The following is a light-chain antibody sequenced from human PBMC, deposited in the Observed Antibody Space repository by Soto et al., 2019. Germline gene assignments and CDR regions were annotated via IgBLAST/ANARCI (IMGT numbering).Light chain of an antibody. CDR2: LGS. J-gene: IGKJ1*01. V-gene: IGKV2-28*01. CDR3: MQALQTPKT. Sequence: DIVMTQSPLSLPVTPGEPASISCRSSQSLLHSNGYNYLDWYLQKPGQSPQLLIYLGSNRASGVPDRFSGSGSGTDFTLKISRVEAEDVGAYYWMQALQTPKTFGQGTKVEIK. CDR1: QSLLHSNGYNY.